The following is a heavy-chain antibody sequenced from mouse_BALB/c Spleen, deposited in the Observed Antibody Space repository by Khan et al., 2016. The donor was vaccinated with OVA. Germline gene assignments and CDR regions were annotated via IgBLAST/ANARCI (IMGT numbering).Heavy chain of an antibody. CDR1: GYSITSDYA. CDR2: ISYSGNT. CDR3: ARIDGGDFDY. Sequence: EVQLQESGPGLVKPSQSLSLTCTVTGYSITSDYAWNWIRQFPGNKLEWMGNISYSGNTKYNQSLKSRASITRDTSKNQFFLQLNSVTIEDTATYYCARIDGGDFDYWGQGTTRTVSS. V-gene: IGHV3-2*02. D-gene: IGHD2-3*01. J-gene: IGHJ2*01.